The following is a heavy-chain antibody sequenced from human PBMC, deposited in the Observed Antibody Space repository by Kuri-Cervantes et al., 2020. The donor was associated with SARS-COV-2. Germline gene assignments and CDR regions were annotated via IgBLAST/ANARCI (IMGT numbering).Heavy chain of an antibody. V-gene: IGHV1-69*01. CDR2: IIPIFGTA. D-gene: IGHD4-17*01. CDR1: GGTFSSYA. Sequence: GGSLRLSCKASGGTFSSYAISWVRQAPGQGLEWMGGIIPIFGTANYAQKFQGRVTITADESTSTAYMELSSLRSEDTAVYYCAKGGMTTVTALDWYFDLWGRGTLVTVSS. CDR3: AKGGMTTVTALDWYFDL. J-gene: IGHJ2*01.